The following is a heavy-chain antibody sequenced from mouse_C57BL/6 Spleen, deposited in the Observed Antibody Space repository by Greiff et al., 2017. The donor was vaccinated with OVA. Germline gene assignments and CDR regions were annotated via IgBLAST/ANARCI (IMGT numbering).Heavy chain of an antibody. Sequence: QVQLQQPGAELVKPGASVKLSCKASGYTFTSYWMHWVKQRPGRGLEWIGRIDPNSGGTKYNEKFKSKATLTVDNPSSTAYMQLSSLTSEDSAVYYCARAGSTMRYYAMDYWGQGTSVTVSS. CDR1: GYTFTSYW. V-gene: IGHV1-72*01. D-gene: IGHD2-4*01. CDR3: ARAGSTMRYYAMDY. J-gene: IGHJ4*01. CDR2: IDPNSGGT.